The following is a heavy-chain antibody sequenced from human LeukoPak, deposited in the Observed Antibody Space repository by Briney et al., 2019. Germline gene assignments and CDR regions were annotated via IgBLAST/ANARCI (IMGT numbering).Heavy chain of an antibody. Sequence: PGGSLRLSCAASGFTFSSYAMSWVRQALGKGLEWVSAISGSGGSTYYADSVKGRFTISRDNSKNTLYLQMNSLRAEDTAVYYCGSICSSTSCYKYGMDVWGQGTTVTVSS. D-gene: IGHD2-2*02. CDR3: GSICSSTSCYKYGMDV. V-gene: IGHV3-23*01. J-gene: IGHJ6*02. CDR1: GFTFSSYA. CDR2: ISGSGGST.